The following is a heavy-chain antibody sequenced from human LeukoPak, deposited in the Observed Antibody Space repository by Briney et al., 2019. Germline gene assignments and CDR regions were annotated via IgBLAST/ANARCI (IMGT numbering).Heavy chain of an antibody. CDR1: GFTFSSYG. Sequence: GRSLRLSCAASGFTFSSYGMHWVRQAPGKGLEWVAVISYDGSNKYYADSVKGRFTISRDNSKNTLYLQMNSLRAEDTAVYYCAKDPEYSSSTPGGYFDYWGQGTLDTVSS. CDR3: AKDPEYSSSTPGGYFDY. D-gene: IGHD6-6*01. V-gene: IGHV3-30*18. J-gene: IGHJ4*02. CDR2: ISYDGSNK.